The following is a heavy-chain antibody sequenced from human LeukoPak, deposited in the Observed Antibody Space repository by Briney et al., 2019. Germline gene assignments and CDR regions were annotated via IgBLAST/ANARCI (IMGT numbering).Heavy chain of an antibody. J-gene: IGHJ6*02. Sequence: SETLSLTCTVSGGSISSYYWSWIRQPPGKGLEWIGYIYYSGSTNYNPSLKSRVTISVDTSKNQFSLKLSSVTAADTAVYYCARDHASAIQPYGMDVWGQGTTVTVSS. V-gene: IGHV4-59*01. CDR2: IYYSGST. CDR3: ARDHASAIQPYGMDV. CDR1: GGSISSYY. D-gene: IGHD5-18*01.